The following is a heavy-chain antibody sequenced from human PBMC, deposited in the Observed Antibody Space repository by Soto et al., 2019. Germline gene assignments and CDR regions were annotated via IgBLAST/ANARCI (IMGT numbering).Heavy chain of an antibody. Sequence: KTSETLSLTCTVSGGSMSSGDYYWSWIRQPPGKGLEWIGYIYYSGDTFYNPSLESRVTISKDTSKNQFSLRLSSVTAADTAVYYCDRGSTYYGMGIWGPGALVTVSS. CDR1: GGSMSSGDYY. J-gene: IGHJ4*02. CDR2: IYYSGDT. D-gene: IGHD3-10*01. V-gene: IGHV4-30-4*01. CDR3: DRGSTYYGMGI.